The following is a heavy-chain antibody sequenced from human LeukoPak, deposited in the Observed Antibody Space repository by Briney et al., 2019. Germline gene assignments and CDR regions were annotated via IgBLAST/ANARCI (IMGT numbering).Heavy chain of an antibody. CDR1: GGSFSGYY. Sequence: SETLSLTCAVYGGSFSGYYWSWIRQPPGEGLEWIGEINHSGSTNYNPSLKSRVTISVDTSKNQFSLKLSSVTAADTAVYYCARGRRRGGNWFDPWGQGTLVTVSS. J-gene: IGHJ5*02. D-gene: IGHD3-10*01. CDR2: INHSGST. V-gene: IGHV4-34*01. CDR3: ARGRRRGGNWFDP.